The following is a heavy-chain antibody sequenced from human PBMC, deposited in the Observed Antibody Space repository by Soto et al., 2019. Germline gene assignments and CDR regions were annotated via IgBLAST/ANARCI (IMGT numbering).Heavy chain of an antibody. CDR1: GFTFSSYG. CDR3: ARPRGYSYVLPAY. V-gene: IGHV3-30*03. Sequence: SLRLSCAASGFTFSSYGMHWVRQAPGKGLEWVAVISYDGSNKYYADSVKGRFTISRDNSKNTLYLQMNSLRAEDTAVYYCARPRGYSYVLPAYWGQGTLVTVSS. D-gene: IGHD5-18*01. J-gene: IGHJ4*02. CDR2: ISYDGSNK.